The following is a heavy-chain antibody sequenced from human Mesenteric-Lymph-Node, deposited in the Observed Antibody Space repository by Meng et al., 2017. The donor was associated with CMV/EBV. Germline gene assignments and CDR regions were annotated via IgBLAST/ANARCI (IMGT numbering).Heavy chain of an antibody. J-gene: IGHJ5*02. CDR2: ISNSGSAI. D-gene: IGHD4/OR15-4a*01. CDR1: GFTFSDYY. CDR3: TRAYDYGDPNWFDP. V-gene: IGHV3-11*04. Sequence: GESLKISCSASGFTFSDYYISWIRQAPGQGLEWVAHISNSGSAIHYADSVKGRFTISRDNAKNSLYLQMNSLRAEDTAVYYCTRAYDYGDPNWFDPWGQGTLVTVSS.